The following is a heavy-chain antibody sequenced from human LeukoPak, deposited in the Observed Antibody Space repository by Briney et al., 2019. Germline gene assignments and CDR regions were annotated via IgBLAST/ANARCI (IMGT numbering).Heavy chain of an antibody. V-gene: IGHV3-7*01. J-gene: IGHJ6*04. D-gene: IGHD3-10*01. CDR2: IKQDGSEK. Sequence: AQSLRLSCAAAGSTFNSYAMSWVRQAAGDWREWVANIKQDGSEKNYVDSVKGRFNISRDNDKNSLYLQMNSLGVEDTAVYYCAGGIAMVRGGDVWGKGTTVTVSS. CDR1: GSTFNSYA. CDR3: AGGIAMVRGGDV.